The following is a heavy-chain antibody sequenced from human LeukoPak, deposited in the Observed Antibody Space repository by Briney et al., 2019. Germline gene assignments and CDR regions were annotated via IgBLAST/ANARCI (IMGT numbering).Heavy chain of an antibody. Sequence: GGSLRLSCAASGFTFSSYGMHWVRQAPGKGLEWVAFIRYDGSNKYYADSVMGRFTISRDNAKNSLFLQMNSLRAEDTAVYYCARPRDGYNPPAPFDYWGQGTLVTVSS. CDR3: ARPRDGYNPPAPFDY. D-gene: IGHD5-24*01. V-gene: IGHV3-30*02. J-gene: IGHJ4*02. CDR2: IRYDGSNK. CDR1: GFTFSSYG.